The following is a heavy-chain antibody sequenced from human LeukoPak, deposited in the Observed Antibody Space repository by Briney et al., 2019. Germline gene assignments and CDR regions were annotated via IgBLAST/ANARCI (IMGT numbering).Heavy chain of an antibody. D-gene: IGHD4-23*01. CDR2: IYRGGST. J-gene: IGHJ1*01. CDR3: ARDEDEYGGKD. V-gene: IGHV3-53*01. Sequence: GGSLRLSCAASGFTVSSNYMSWVRQAPGKGLEWVSVIYRGGSTYYADSVKGRFTISRDNSKNTLYLQMNSLRAEDTAVYFCARDEDEYGGKDWGQGTLVTVSS. CDR1: GFTVSSNY.